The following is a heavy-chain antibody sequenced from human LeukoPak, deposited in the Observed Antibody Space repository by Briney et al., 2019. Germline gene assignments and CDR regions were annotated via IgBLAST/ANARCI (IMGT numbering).Heavy chain of an antibody. J-gene: IGHJ5*02. CDR3: AQASSYTEAIRYNPSWFGP. Sequence: SETLSLTCANYGGPFSGFFWSWIRQPPGKGLEWIGEINDGGRTNYNPSLQSRVIISIDTSKNQFSLKLTSVTAADTAVYYCAQASSYTEAIRYNPSWFGPWGQGTLVTVSS. CDR1: GGPFSGFF. CDR2: INDGGRT. V-gene: IGHV4-34*01. D-gene: IGHD3-10*01.